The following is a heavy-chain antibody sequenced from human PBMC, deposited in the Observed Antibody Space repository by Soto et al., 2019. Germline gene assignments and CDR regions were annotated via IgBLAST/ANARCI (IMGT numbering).Heavy chain of an antibody. D-gene: IGHD3-22*01. CDR1: GFTLSDSY. V-gene: IGHV3-72*01. J-gene: IGHJ5*02. CDR3: VRDAYFSDSSGYTRGFDH. CDR2: FRDRASGYST. Sequence: EVQLVESGGGLVQPGGSLRLSCAASGFTLSDSYIDWVRQAPGKGLEWVGRFRDRASGYSTIYAASVKGRFATSRDDSNNLVYLEMNSLTTEDTAVYYCVRDAYFSDSSGYTRGFDHWGQGTLVTVSS.